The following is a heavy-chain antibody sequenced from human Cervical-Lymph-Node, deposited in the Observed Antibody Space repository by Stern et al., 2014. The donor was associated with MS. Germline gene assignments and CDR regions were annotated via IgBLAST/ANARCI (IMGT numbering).Heavy chain of an antibody. CDR1: GFTFSNYW. V-gene: IGHV3-7*01. Sequence: EVQLVESGGNLVQPGGSLRLSCATSGFTFSNYWMSWVRQAPGKGLEWVANIKQHGSEKYYVDSVKGRFTISRDNAKNSLYLQMNSLRAEDTAVYYCARSSPYDILYYFDYWGQGTLVTVSS. CDR3: ARSSPYDILYYFDY. J-gene: IGHJ4*02. D-gene: IGHD3-9*01. CDR2: IKQHGSEK.